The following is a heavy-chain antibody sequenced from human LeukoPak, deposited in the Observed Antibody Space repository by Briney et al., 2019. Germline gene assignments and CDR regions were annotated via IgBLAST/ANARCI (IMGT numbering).Heavy chain of an antibody. J-gene: IGHJ6*02. CDR1: GYTFTSYD. V-gene: IGHV1-69*04. Sequence: SVKVSCKASGYTFTSYDINWVRQATGQGLEWMGRIIPILGIANYAQKFQGRVTITADKSTSTAYMELSSLRSEDTAVYYCARGDVYDSLYDVWGQGTTVTVSS. CDR2: IIPILGIA. CDR3: ARGDVYDSLYDV. D-gene: IGHD3-22*01.